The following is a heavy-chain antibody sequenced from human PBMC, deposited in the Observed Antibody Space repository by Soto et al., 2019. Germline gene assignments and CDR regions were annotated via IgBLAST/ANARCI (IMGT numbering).Heavy chain of an antibody. CDR2: IYYSGST. D-gene: IGHD1-1*01. J-gene: IGHJ6*02. Sequence: SETLSLTCTVSGGSISSYYWSWIRQPPGKGLEWIGYIYYSGSTNYNPSLKSRVTISVDTSKNQFSLKLSSVTAADTAVYYCARFPYNWNYDYYYYGMDVWGQGTTVTVSS. CDR1: GGSISSYY. CDR3: ARFPYNWNYDYYYYGMDV. V-gene: IGHV4-59*01.